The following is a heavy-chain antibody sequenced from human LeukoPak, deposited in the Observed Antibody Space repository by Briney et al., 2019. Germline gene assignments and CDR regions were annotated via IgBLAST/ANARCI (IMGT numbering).Heavy chain of an antibody. Sequence: SETLSLTGTVSGGSISSYYWSWIRQPPGKGLEWIGYIYTSGITNYNPSLKSRVTISVDTSKNQFSLKLTSVTAADTAVYYCARRLDDWGQGTLVTVSS. CDR3: ARRLDD. CDR1: GGSISSYY. J-gene: IGHJ4*02. V-gene: IGHV4-4*08. CDR2: IYTSGIT.